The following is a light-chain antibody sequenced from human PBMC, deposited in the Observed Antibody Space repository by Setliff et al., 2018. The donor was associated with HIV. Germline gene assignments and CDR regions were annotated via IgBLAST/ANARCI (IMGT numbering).Light chain of an antibody. V-gene: IGLV3-21*04. J-gene: IGLJ1*01. Sequence: SYELTQPPSVSVAPGKTARIPCGGDSIGTKSVHWYQQKPGQAPVLVIYYDNDRPSGIPERFSGSNSGNTATLTISRVEAGDEADYYCQVWDSNSDHPYVFGTGTKVTVL. CDR2: YDN. CDR3: QVWDSNSDHPYV. CDR1: SIGTKS.